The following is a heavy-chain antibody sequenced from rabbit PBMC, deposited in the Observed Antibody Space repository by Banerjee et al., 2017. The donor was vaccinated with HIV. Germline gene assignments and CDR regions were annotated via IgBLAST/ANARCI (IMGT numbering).Heavy chain of an antibody. Sequence: QEQLEESGGDLVKPEGSLTLTCTASGFSFSNKYVMCWVRQAPGKGLEWIACIYGGSGSAYYASWAKGRFTISKTSSTTVTLQMTSLTAADAATYFCAREDGGVGGYDNNLWGPGTLVTVS. V-gene: IGHV1S45*01. J-gene: IGHJ4*01. CDR3: AREDGGVGGYDNNL. CDR2: IYGGSGSA. D-gene: IGHD1-1*01. CDR1: GFSFSNKYV.